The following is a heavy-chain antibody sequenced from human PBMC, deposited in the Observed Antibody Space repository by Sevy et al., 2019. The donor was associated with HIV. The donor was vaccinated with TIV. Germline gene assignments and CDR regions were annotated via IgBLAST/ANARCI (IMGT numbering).Heavy chain of an antibody. CDR2: MNPNSGNT. D-gene: IGHD3-3*01. Sequence: ASVKVSCKASGYTFTSYDINWVRQATGQGLEWMGWMNPNSGNTGYAQKFQGRVTMTRNTSISTAYMELSSLRSEDTAVYYCARGNVRGLTIFGVVEAAQYYYYGMDVWGQGTTVTVSS. CDR1: GYTFTSYD. CDR3: ARGNVRGLTIFGVVEAAQYYYYGMDV. J-gene: IGHJ6*02. V-gene: IGHV1-8*01.